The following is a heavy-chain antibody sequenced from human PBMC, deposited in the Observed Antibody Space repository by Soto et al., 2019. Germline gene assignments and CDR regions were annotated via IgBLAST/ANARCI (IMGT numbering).Heavy chain of an antibody. V-gene: IGHV4-30-2*01. CDR2: IYHSGST. J-gene: IGHJ4*02. D-gene: IGHD5-18*01. CDR1: GGSISSGGYS. Sequence: SETLSLTCAVSGGSISSGGYSWSWIRQPPGKGLEWIGYIYHSGSTYYNPSLKSRVTISVDRSKNQFSLKLSSVTAADTAVYYCARDRDSYGPNFDYWGQGTLVTVSS. CDR3: ARDRDSYGPNFDY.